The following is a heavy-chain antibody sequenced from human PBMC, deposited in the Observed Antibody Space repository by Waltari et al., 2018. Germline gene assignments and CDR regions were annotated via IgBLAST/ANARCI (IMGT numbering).Heavy chain of an antibody. V-gene: IGHV3-21*01. CDR1: GFTFSSYS. J-gene: IGHJ3*02. Sequence: EVQLVESGGGLVKPGGSLRLSCAAPGFTFSSYSLSWVRQAPGKGLEWVSSISSSSSYIYYADSVKGRFTISRDNAKNSLYLQMNSLRAEDTAVYYCARDRAKWEPLGGYDAFDIWGQGTMVTVSS. D-gene: IGHD1-26*01. CDR3: ARDRAKWEPLGGYDAFDI. CDR2: ISSSSSYI.